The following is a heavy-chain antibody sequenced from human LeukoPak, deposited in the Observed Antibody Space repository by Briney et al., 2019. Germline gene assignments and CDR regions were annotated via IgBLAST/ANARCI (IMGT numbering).Heavy chain of an antibody. J-gene: IGHJ6*03. CDR2: IYYSGST. V-gene: IGHV4-30-4*08. D-gene: IGHD1-1*01. CDR3: ARDLWVHYYYYYMDV. Sequence: SETLSLTXTVSGGSISSGDYYWSWIRQPPGKGLEWIGYIYYSGSTYYNPSLKSRVTISVDTSKNQFSLKLSSVTAADTAVYYCARDLWVHYYYYYMDVWGKGTTVTVSS. CDR1: GGSISSGDYY.